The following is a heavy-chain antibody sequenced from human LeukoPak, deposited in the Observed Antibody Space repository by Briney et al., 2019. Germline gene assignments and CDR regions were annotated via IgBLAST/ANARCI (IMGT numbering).Heavy chain of an antibody. Sequence: GASVKVSCKASGYTFTSYYMHGVRQAPARGLEWMGIINPSGGSTSYAPNFQGRVTMTSNMSTSTVYMELSSLRSEDTAVYYCARSRGYSYGYVIDYWGQGTLVTVSS. V-gene: IGHV1-46*01. CDR1: GYTFTSYY. D-gene: IGHD5-18*01. CDR2: INPSGGST. CDR3: ARSRGYSYGYVIDY. J-gene: IGHJ4*02.